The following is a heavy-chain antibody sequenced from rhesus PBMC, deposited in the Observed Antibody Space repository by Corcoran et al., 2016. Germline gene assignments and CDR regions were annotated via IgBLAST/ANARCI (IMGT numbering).Heavy chain of an antibody. CDR2: IWSSRGRS. CDR3: ARRGWNDGLPGLDS. V-gene: IGHV4-165*02. D-gene: IGHD1-32*01. J-gene: IGHJ6*01. Sequence: QVQLQESGPGLVKPSETLSLTCAVSGGSISAYYWNWVRQSPGKGLGWSGYIWSSRGRSNYNPPRKSPVTISMDPPNNQFSLRVRSVTAADTAVYYGARRGWNDGLPGLDSWGQGVVVTVSS. CDR1: GGSISAYY.